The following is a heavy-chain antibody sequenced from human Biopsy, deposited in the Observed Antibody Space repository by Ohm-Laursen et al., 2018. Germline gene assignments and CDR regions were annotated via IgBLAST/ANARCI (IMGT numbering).Heavy chain of an antibody. CDR2: IYTSGIT. Sequence: SDTLSLTCTVSGGSLGSYSWSWIRQPAGKGLEWIGQIYTSGITNYNPSLKSRVTMPVDTSKNKFSLRVSSVTAADTAVYYCARDRDRRGWFDPWGQGTLVTVSS. CDR1: GGSLGSYS. V-gene: IGHV4-4*07. D-gene: IGHD1-14*01. CDR3: ARDRDRRGWFDP. J-gene: IGHJ5*02.